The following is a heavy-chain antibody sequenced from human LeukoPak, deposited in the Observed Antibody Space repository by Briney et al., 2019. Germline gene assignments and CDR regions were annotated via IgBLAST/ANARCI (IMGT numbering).Heavy chain of an antibody. D-gene: IGHD5-12*01. Sequence: PGGSLRFSCAASGFTFSDYYMSWIRQAPGKGLEWVSYISSSGNTIYYADSVKGRFTLSRDNAKNSLYLQMKSLRAEDTAVYYCAKDLRELTYSGYVGSAHWGQGTLVTVSS. V-gene: IGHV3-11*01. CDR3: AKDLRELTYSGYVGSAH. CDR1: GFTFSDYY. J-gene: IGHJ4*02. CDR2: ISSSGNTI.